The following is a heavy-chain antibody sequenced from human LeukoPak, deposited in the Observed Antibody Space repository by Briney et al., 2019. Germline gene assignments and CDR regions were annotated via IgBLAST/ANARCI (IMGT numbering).Heavy chain of an antibody. CDR1: GGSITSYD. V-gene: IGHV4-4*07. Sequence: SETLSLTCTVSGGSITSYDWSWIRQPAGKGLEWIGRFYTSGSTNYNPSLKSRVTMSLDTSKNQFSLKLSSVTAADTAFYYCARLTSSWYQDWYFDLWGRGTLVIVSS. CDR3: ARLTSSWYQDWYFDL. D-gene: IGHD6-13*01. J-gene: IGHJ2*01. CDR2: FYTSGST.